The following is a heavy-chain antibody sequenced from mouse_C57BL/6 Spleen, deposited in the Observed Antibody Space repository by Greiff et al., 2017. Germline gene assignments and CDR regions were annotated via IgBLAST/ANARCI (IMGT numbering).Heavy chain of an antibody. CDR1: GYTFTSYW. CDR3: AKTIYGEYGGGDE. D-gene: IGHD2-13*01. CDR2: IHPNSGST. J-gene: IGHJ2*01. V-gene: IGHV1-64*01. Sequence: QVQLQQPGAELVKPGASVKLSCKASGYTFTSYWMHWVKQRPGQGLEWIGMIHPNSGSTNYNEKFKSNATLTVAKSSRTPSLPLPSLTGEDSAVYYCAKTIYGEYGGGDEGGQGSTRTVSS.